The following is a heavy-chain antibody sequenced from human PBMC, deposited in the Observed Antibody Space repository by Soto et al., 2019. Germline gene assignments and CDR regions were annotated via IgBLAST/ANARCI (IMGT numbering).Heavy chain of an antibody. D-gene: IGHD2-2*01. CDR2: IYYTGNT. V-gene: IGHV4-59*01. J-gene: IGHJ5*02. CDR3: ARDQLGYCGSTSCYDGLDP. CDR1: GGSIGNYY. Sequence: NPSETLSLTCTVSGGSIGNYYWSWIRQPPGKGLEWIGYIYYTGNTNYKPSLKSRVTISVDTSKTQFSLRLRSVTAADTAVYFCARDQLGYCGSTSCYDGLDPWGQGTLVTVSS.